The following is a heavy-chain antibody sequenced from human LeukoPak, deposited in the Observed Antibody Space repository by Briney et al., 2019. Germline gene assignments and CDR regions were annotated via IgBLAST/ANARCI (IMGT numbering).Heavy chain of an antibody. CDR2: ISGSGGNT. D-gene: IGHD2-2*01. J-gene: IGHJ5*02. V-gene: IGHV3-23*01. Sequence: PGGSLRLSCAVSGFTFSSDWMIWVRQAPGKGLEWISGISGSGGNTYYADSVKGRFTISRDNSKNTLYLQMNSLRAEDTAVYYCAGYCSSTSCYSSPNWFDPWGQGTLVTVSS. CDR1: GFTFSSDW. CDR3: AGYCSSTSCYSSPNWFDP.